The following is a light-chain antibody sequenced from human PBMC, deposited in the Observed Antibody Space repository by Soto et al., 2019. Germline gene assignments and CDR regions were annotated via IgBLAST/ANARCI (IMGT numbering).Light chain of an antibody. CDR1: QSISSN. CDR3: QHYNNWPPWT. V-gene: IGKV3-15*01. J-gene: IGKJ1*01. Sequence: EIVMTQSPATLSVSPGERATLSCRASQSISSNLAWYQQKTGQAPRLLIYGASTRATGIPARFSGSGSGTEFTLNISSMQSEDFAVYYCQHYNNWPPWTFGQGTKVEIK. CDR2: GAS.